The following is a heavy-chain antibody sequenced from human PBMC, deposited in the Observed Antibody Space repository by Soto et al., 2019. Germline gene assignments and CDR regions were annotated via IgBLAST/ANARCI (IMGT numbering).Heavy chain of an antibody. CDR3: TRHLVDF. V-gene: IGHV3-73*01. CDR2: IRSKSNNYAT. CDR1: GFSFSDSA. J-gene: IGHJ4*02. Sequence: GGSLRLSCAASGFSFSDSAMHWVRQASGKGLEWVGRIRSKSNNYATEYHASVKGGFTISRDDSKNTAYLQMNSLKTEDTAFYYCTRHLVDFWGQGTLVTVSS.